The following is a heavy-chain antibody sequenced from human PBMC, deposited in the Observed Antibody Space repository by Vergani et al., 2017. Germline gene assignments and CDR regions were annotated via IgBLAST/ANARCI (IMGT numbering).Heavy chain of an antibody. V-gene: IGHV3-21*01. CDR2: ISSSSSYI. D-gene: IGHD5-24*01. Sequence: EVQLVESGGGLVQPGGSLRLSCAASGFTFSSYSMNWVRQAPGKGLEWVSSISSSSSYIYYADSVKGRFTISRDNAKNSLYLQMNSLRAEDTAVYYCAGDSGDGYNYYCDYWGQGTLVTVSS. J-gene: IGHJ4*02. CDR1: GFTFSSYS. CDR3: AGDSGDGYNYYCDY.